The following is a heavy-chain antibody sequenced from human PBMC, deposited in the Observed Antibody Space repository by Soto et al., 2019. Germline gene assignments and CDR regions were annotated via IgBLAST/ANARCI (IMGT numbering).Heavy chain of an antibody. J-gene: IGHJ4*03. D-gene: IGHD4-17*01. CDR2: IYHSGST. CDR3: AGGALDYGVYGPLGH. V-gene: IGHV4-4*02. Sequence: QVQLQESGPGLVKPSGTLSLTCAVSSGSISSGSWWSWVRQPPGKGLEWIGEIYHSGSTNHSPSLKSRVNISLDKAKNQFTLKLGSVTAGGTAVFYCAGGALDYGVYGPLGHWGQGTLVTVSS. CDR1: SGSISSGSW.